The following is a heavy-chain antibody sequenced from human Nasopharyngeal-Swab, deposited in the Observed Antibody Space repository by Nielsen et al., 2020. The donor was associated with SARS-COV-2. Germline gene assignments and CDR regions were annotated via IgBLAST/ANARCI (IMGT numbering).Heavy chain of an antibody. J-gene: IGHJ2*01. V-gene: IGHV3-43*01. CDR3: AKAQYGALPRDWHFDL. CDR1: GFTFDDYT. D-gene: IGHD4-17*01. Sequence: GESLKISCAASGFTFDDYTMHWVRQAPGKGLEWVSLISWDGGSTYYADSVKGRFTISRDNSKNSLYLQMNSLRTEDTALYYCAKAQYGALPRDWHFDLWGRGTLVTVSS. CDR2: ISWDGGST.